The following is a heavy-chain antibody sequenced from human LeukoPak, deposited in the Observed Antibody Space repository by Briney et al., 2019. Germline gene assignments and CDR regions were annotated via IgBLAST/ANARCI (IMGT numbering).Heavy chain of an antibody. CDR1: GDSVSSNSVT. CDR3: AREFYYGSGNLDY. D-gene: IGHD3-10*01. Sequence: SQTLSLTCAISGDSVSSNSVTWNWIRQSPSRGLEWLGRTYYRSTWYNDYAVSVRGRITVNPDTSKNQFSLQLNSVTPEDTAVYYCAREFYYGSGNLDYWGQGTLATVSS. J-gene: IGHJ4*02. V-gene: IGHV6-1*01. CDR2: TYYRSTWYN.